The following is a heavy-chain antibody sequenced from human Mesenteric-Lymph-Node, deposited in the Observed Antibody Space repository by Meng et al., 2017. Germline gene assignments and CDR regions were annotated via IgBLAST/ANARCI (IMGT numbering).Heavy chain of an antibody. CDR1: GYTFTSYY. CDR2: INPSGGST. D-gene: IGHD3-10*01. J-gene: IGHJ6*02. CDR3: ASHPRPNFGELHYYGMDV. V-gene: IGHV1-46*01. Sequence: ASVKVSCKASGYTFTSYYMHWVRQAPGQGLEWMGIINPSGGSTSYAQKFQGRVTMTRDTSTSTVYMELSSLRSEETAVYYCASHPRPNFGELHYYGMDVWGQGTTVTVSS.